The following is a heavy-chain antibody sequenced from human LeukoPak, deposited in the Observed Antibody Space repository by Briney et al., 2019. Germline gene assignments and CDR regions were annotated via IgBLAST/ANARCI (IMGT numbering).Heavy chain of an antibody. V-gene: IGHV4-4*07. CDR2: IYTSGST. CDR3: ARGRKIVLWFGEGFDP. J-gene: IGHJ5*02. D-gene: IGHD3-10*01. CDR1: GGSISSYY. Sequence: SETLSLTCTVSGGSISSYYWSWIRQPAGKGLEWIGRIYTSGSTNYYPSLKSRVTISVDTSKNQFSLKLSSVTAADTAVYYCARGRKIVLWFGEGFDPWGQGTLVTVSS.